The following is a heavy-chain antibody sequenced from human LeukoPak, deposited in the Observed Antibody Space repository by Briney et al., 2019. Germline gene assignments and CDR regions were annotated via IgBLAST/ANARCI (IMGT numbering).Heavy chain of an antibody. D-gene: IGHD3-22*01. V-gene: IGHV4-61*05. Sequence: PSETLSLTCTVSNGSISSSRYYWAWIRQPPGKGLEWIGYIYYSGSTDYNPSLKSRVIISVDASKNQFSLKLSSVTAADTAVYYCARSSRDSSAFYYYFDYWGQGTLVTVSS. J-gene: IGHJ4*02. CDR1: NGSISSSRYY. CDR2: IYYSGST. CDR3: ARSSRDSSAFYYYFDY.